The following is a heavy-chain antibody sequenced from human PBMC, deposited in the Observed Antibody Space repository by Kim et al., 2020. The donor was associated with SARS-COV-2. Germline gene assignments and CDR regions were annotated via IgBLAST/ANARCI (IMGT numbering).Heavy chain of an antibody. D-gene: IGHD3-10*01. Sequence: ADSVRSRFTISRDNYKTTLFMQMDSLRVDDTAVYYCAKDLLYVPGRGYFDSWGQGVLVTVSS. J-gene: IGHJ4*02. V-gene: IGHV3-23*01. CDR3: AKDLLYVPGRGYFDS.